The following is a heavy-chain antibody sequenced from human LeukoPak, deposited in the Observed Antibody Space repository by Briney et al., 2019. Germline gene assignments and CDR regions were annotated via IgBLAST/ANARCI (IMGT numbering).Heavy chain of an antibody. J-gene: IGHJ4*02. CDR3: ARGVEPLAANTLAY. D-gene: IGHD1-14*01. V-gene: IGHV3-53*01. CDR1: GFTVITND. CDR2: LYSDGNT. Sequence: PGGSLRLSCAASGFTVITNDMTWVRQAPGKGLEWVSVLYSDGNTKYADSVQGRFTISRDNSKNTLCLEMNSLSPDDTAVYYCARGVEPLAANTLAYWGQGTVVTVSS.